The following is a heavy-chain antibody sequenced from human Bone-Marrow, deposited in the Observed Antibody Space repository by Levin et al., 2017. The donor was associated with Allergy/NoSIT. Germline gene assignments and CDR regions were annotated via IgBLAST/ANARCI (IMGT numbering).Heavy chain of an antibody. D-gene: IGHD3-22*01. CDR1: GGIFRNYV. CDR2: ILPMFDTP. V-gene: IGHV1-69*13. Sequence: VASVKVSCKASGGIFRNYVLNWVRQAPGQGLEWMGGILPMFDTPNYAQRFQGRVTITADESTTTAYMELSSLRSDDTAVYFCARAYYYDTSASYRDHNYYAMDVWGQGTTVIVSS. J-gene: IGHJ6*02. CDR3: ARAYYYDTSASYRDHNYYAMDV.